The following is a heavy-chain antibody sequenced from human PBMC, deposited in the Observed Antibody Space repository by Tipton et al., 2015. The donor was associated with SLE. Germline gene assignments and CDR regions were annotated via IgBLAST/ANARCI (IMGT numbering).Heavy chain of an antibody. Sequence: TLSLTCTVSGGPISSYYWCWFRQPPGKGLEWVGYIYYSGSTYYNPSPKSRVTISVDTSKNQFSLKLCTVTAADTAVYYCASLKWEPPFGYFVYWGQGTLVTVSS. J-gene: IGHJ4*02. CDR3: ASLKWEPPFGYFVY. CDR2: IYYSGST. CDR1: GGPISSYY. V-gene: IGHV4-59*08. D-gene: IGHD1-26*01.